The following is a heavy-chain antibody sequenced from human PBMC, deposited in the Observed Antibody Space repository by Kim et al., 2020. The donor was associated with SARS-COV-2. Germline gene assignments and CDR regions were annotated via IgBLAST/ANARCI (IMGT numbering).Heavy chain of an antibody. CDR1: GFTFSSYA. V-gene: IGHV3-30*04. Sequence: GGSLRLSCAASGFTFSSYAMHWVRQAPGKGLEWVAVISYDGSNKYYADSVKGRFTISRDNSKNTLYLQMNSLRAEDTAVYYCARVYHYYDSSGYSKEFD. CDR3: ARVYHYYDSSGYSKEFD. J-gene: IGHJ4*01. CDR2: ISYDGSNK. D-gene: IGHD3-22*01.